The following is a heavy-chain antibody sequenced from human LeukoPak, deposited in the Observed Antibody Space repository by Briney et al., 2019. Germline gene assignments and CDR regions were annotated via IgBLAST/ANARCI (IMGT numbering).Heavy chain of an antibody. CDR2: INHRGNT. D-gene: IGHD4-17*01. V-gene: IGHV4-34*01. CDR1: GGPSSGYY. J-gene: IGHJ3*02. Sequence: PSETLSLTCAVYGGPSSGYYWSWVRQPPGNGLEWIGEINHRGNTNYNPSLKSRVTIIADTSKNQFSLKLSSVTAADTAVYYCARTDYGDYVPIDAFDIWGQGTMVTVSS. CDR3: ARTDYGDYVPIDAFDI.